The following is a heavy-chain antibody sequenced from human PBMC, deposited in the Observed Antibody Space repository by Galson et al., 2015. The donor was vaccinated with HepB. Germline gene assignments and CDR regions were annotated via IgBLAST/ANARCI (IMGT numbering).Heavy chain of an antibody. V-gene: IGHV3-21*01. CDR1: GFTFSTYT. Sequence: SLRLSCAASGFTFSTYTMNWVRQAPGKGLEWVSSISPPGNDIYYADSVRGRFTVSRDNVDQSLYLQMNSLRPEDTALYYCARDLGTLFGVVVDASDLWGQGTMVTVSS. J-gene: IGHJ3*01. CDR2: ISPPGNDI. CDR3: ARDLGTLFGVVVDASDL. D-gene: IGHD3-3*01.